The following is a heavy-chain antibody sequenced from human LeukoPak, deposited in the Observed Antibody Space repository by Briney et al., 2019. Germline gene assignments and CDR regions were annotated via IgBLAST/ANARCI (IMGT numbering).Heavy chain of an antibody. V-gene: IGHV4-59*08. D-gene: IGHD3-10*01. CDR2: IYYSGST. J-gene: IGHJ4*02. CDR3: ARHSVPFLWDY. CDR1: GGSISSYY. Sequence: SETLSLTCTVSGGSISSYYWSWIQQPPGKGLEWIGYIYYSGSTNYNPSLKSRVTISVDTSKNQFSLKLSSVTAADTAVYYCARHSVPFLWDYWGQGTLVTVSS.